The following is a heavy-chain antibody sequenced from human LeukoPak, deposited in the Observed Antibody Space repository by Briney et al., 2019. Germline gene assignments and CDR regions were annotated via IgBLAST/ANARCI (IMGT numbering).Heavy chain of an antibody. CDR1: GFTFTSSA. CDR3: AADPVTTLFFYYYGMDV. D-gene: IGHD4-11*01. V-gene: IGHV1-58*01. CDR2: IVVGSGNT. Sequence: ASVKVSCEASGFTFTSSAVQWVRQARGQRLEWIGWIVVGSGNTNYAQKFQERVTITRDMSTSTAYMELSSLRSEDTAVYYCAADPVTTLFFYYYGMDVWGQGTTVTVSS. J-gene: IGHJ6*02.